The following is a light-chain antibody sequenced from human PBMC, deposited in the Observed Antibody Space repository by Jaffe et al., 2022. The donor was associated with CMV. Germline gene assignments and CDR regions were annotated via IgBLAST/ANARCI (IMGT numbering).Light chain of an antibody. V-gene: IGKV1-33*01. CDR2: DAS. J-gene: IGKJ2*01. CDR1: QDISKY. Sequence: DIQITQSPSSLSASVGDRVTITCQASQDISKYLNWYQQKSGKAPKLLIYDASNLNTGVSSRFSGSGSGTDFSFTINNVQPEDIATYYCHQYNNRPPYTFGQGTKLEIK. CDR3: HQYNNRPPYT.